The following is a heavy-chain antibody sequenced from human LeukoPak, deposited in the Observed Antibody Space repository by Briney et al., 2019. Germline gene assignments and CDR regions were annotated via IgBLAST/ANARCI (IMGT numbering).Heavy chain of an antibody. D-gene: IGHD6-13*01. CDR1: GFTFDDYA. CDR2: ISWNSGSI. Sequence: GGSLRLSCAASGFTFDDYAMRWVRQAPGKGLEWVSGISWNSGSIGYADSVKGRFTISRDNAKNSLYLQMNSLRAEDMALYYCAEGRRLGIAAAEIDYWGQGTLVTVSS. CDR3: AEGRRLGIAAAEIDY. V-gene: IGHV3-9*03. J-gene: IGHJ4*02.